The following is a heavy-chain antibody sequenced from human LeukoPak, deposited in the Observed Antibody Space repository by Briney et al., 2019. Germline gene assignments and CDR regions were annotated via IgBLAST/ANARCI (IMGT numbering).Heavy chain of an antibody. CDR3: ARGAGWYNY. CDR1: GGSISSSSYY. CDR2: IYYSGST. J-gene: IGHJ4*02. V-gene: IGHV4-39*07. Sequence: SEILSLTCTVSGGSISSSSYYWGWIRQPPGKGLEWIGSIYYSGSTYYNPSLKSRVTISVDTSKNQFSLKLSSVTAADTAVYYCARGAGWYNYWGQGTLVTVSS. D-gene: IGHD6-19*01.